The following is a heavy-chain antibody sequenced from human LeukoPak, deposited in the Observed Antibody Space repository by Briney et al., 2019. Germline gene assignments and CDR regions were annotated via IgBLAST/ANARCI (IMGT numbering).Heavy chain of an antibody. CDR1: GFTFDDYA. J-gene: IGHJ4*02. V-gene: IGHV3-9*01. CDR2: ISWNSGNI. CDR3: AKDRGIKWLAYFDY. Sequence: GGSLRLSCAASGFTFDDYAMHWVRQAPGKGLEWVSGISWNSGNIGYADSVKGRFTISRDNAKNSLYLQMNSLRAEDTALYYCAKDRGIKWLAYFDYWGQGTLVTVSS. D-gene: IGHD6-19*01.